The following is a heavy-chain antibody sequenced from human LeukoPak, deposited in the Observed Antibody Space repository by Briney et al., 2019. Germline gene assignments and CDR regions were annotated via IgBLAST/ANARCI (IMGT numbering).Heavy chain of an antibody. CDR1: GFTFGDYA. CDR2: IRSKAYGGTT. D-gene: IGHD2-2*01. CDR3: TRTSGNDIVVVPAAHHHLDY. J-gene: IGHJ4*02. Sequence: PGRSLRLSCTASGFTFGDYAMSWVRQAPGKGLEWVGFIRSKAYGGTTEYAASVKGRFTISRDDSKSIAYLQMNSLKTEDTAVYYCTRTSGNDIVVVPAAHHHLDYWGQGTLVTVSS. V-gene: IGHV3-49*04.